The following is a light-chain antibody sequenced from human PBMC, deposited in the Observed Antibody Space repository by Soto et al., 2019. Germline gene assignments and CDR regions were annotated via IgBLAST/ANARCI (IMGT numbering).Light chain of an antibody. CDR1: SSDVGGYNY. CDR2: DVT. Sequence: QSALTQPASVSGSPGQSITISCTGTSSDVGGYNYVSWYQQHPGKAPKLMIYDVTNRPSGFSNHFSGSKSGNTASLTISGLQAEDEADYYCSSYTRNSTLYVFGTGTKLTVL. J-gene: IGLJ1*01. CDR3: SSYTRNSTLYV. V-gene: IGLV2-14*01.